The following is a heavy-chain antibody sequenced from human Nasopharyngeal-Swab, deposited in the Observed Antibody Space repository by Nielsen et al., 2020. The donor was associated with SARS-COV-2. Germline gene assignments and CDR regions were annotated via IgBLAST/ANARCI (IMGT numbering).Heavy chain of an antibody. CDR3: AASPNYYDSSVYPFDI. J-gene: IGHJ3*02. V-gene: IGHV1-58*01. CDR2: IVVGSGNT. Sequence: SVKVSCKASGFTFTSSAVQWVRQARGQRLEWIGWIVVGSGNTNYAQKFQERVTITRDMSTSTAYMELSSLRSEDTAVYYCAASPNYYDSSVYPFDIWGQGKMVTVSS. D-gene: IGHD3-22*01. CDR1: GFTFTSSA.